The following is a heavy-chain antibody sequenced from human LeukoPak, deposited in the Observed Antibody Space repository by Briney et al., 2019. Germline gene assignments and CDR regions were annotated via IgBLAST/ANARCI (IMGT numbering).Heavy chain of an antibody. D-gene: IGHD6-19*01. CDR2: ISGSGGST. V-gene: IGHV3-23*01. CDR1: GFTFSSYW. J-gene: IGHJ4*02. CDR3: AGGYSGGYYPY. Sequence: PGGSLRLSCAASGFTFSSYWLHWVRQAPGKGLVGVSAISGSGGSTYYADSVKGRFTISRDNSKNTLYLQMNSLRAEDTAVYFCAGGYSGGYYPYWGQGTLVTVSS.